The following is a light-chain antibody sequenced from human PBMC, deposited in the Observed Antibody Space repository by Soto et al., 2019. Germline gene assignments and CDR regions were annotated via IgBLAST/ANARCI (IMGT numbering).Light chain of an antibody. V-gene: IGKV1-5*03. J-gene: IGKJ1*01. CDR2: KAS. CDR3: QQYSSYSTST. CDR1: QSISIW. Sequence: DIQMTQSPSTLSASVGDRGTITCRASQSISIWLAWYQQKPGTAPKLLIYKASSLESGVPSRFSGSGSGTEFTLTIISLQPDDFATYYCQQYSSYSTSTFGQGTQVES.